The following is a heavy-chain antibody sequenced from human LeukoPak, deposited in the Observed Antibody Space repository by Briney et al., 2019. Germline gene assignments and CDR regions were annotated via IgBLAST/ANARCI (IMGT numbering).Heavy chain of an antibody. CDR3: ARWGYYDSSGYVNWFDP. Sequence: SETLSLTCTVSGGSISSSSYYWGWIRQPPGKGLEWIGSIYYSGSTYYNPSLKSRVTISVDTSKNQFSLKLSSVTAADTAVYYCARWGYYDSSGYVNWFDPWGQGTLVTVSS. CDR1: GGSISSSSYY. D-gene: IGHD3-22*01. J-gene: IGHJ5*02. CDR2: IYYSGST. V-gene: IGHV4-39*07.